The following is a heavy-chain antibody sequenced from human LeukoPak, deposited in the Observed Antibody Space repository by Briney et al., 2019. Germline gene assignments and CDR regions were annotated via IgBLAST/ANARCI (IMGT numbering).Heavy chain of an antibody. V-gene: IGHV3-21*01. J-gene: IGHJ4*02. D-gene: IGHD6-13*01. CDR3: ASIRISSWLLFDY. CDR1: GFTFSSYS. Sequence: PGGSLRLSCAASGFTFSSYSMNWVRQAPGKGLEWVSSISSSSSYIYYADSVKGRFTISRDNAKNSLYLQMNSLRAEDTAVYYCASIRISSWLLFDYWGQGTLVTVSS. CDR2: ISSSSSYI.